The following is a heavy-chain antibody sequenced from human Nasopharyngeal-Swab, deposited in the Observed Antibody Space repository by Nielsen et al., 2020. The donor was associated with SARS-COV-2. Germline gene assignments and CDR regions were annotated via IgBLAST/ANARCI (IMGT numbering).Heavy chain of an antibody. V-gene: IGHV3-11*06. CDR1: GFTFSGYV. CDR2: ISSSSSYT. J-gene: IGHJ3*02. CDR3: ARDHYDFWSGYGDAFDI. Sequence: GESLKISCAASGFTFSGYVMSWIRQAPGKGLEWVSYISSSSSYTNYADSVKGRFTISRDNAKNSLYLQMNSPRAEDTAVYYCARDHYDFWSGYGDAFDIWGQGTMVTVSS. D-gene: IGHD3-3*01.